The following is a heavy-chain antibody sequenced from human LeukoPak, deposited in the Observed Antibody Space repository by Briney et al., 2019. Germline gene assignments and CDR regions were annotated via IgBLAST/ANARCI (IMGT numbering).Heavy chain of an antibody. V-gene: IGHV4-4*07. CDR1: GGSISSYY. Sequence: PSETLSLTCTVSGGSISSYYWSWIRQPAGKGLEWIGRIYTSGSTNYNPSLKSRVTISVDTSKNQFSLKLSSVTAADTAVYYCARDISGSYYNAFDIWGQGTMVTVSS. CDR2: IYTSGST. D-gene: IGHD1-26*01. J-gene: IGHJ3*02. CDR3: ARDISGSYYNAFDI.